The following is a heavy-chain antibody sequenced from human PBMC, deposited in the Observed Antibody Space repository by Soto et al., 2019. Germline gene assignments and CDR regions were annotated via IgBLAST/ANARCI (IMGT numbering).Heavy chain of an antibody. CDR3: ARSPGVGVRGAY. D-gene: IGHD3-16*01. J-gene: IGHJ4*02. Sequence: PGGSVRLSCAGSGFTFSAYNINWVRQAPGKGLEWVSSISAGSLFIYQPDSMKGRFTISRDDARNSVYLQMNSLTAEDTAVYYCARSPGVGVRGAYWGQGTLVTVSS. V-gene: IGHV3-21*01. CDR1: GFTFSAYN. CDR2: ISAGSLFI.